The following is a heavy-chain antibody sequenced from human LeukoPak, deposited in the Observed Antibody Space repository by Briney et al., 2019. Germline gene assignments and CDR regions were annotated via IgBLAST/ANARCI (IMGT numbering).Heavy chain of an antibody. D-gene: IGHD3-22*01. CDR1: GDSVSSNSAA. CDR2: TYYRSKWYN. J-gene: IGHJ6*03. Sequence: SQTLSLTYAISGDSVSSNSAAWNWIRQSPSRGLEWLGRTYYRSKWYNDYAVSVKSRITINPDTSKNQFSLQLNSVTPEDTAVYYCARADYYYDSSGYYYYYMDVWGKGTTVTVSS. V-gene: IGHV6-1*01. CDR3: ARADYYYDSSGYYYYYMDV.